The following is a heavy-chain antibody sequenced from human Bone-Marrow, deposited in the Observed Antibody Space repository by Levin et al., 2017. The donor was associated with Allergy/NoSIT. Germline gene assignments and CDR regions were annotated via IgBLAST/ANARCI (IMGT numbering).Heavy chain of an antibody. D-gene: IGHD1-1*01. J-gene: IGHJ6*02. Sequence: GESLKISCKASGYTFTDYDINWVRQAPGQGLEWMGWVNPSISKTGYAQKFQGRVTMTTNTSINTAYMELTSLRSDDTAVYYCATSPWSANYFYYGLDVWGQGTTVTVSS. CDR1: GYTFTDYD. CDR2: VNPSISKT. V-gene: IGHV1-8*01. CDR3: ATSPWSANYFYYGLDV.